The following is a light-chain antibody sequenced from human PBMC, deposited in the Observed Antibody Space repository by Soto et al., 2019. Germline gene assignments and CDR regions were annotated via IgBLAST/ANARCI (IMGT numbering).Light chain of an antibody. J-gene: IGLJ3*02. CDR2: EVS. V-gene: IGLV2-14*01. CDR3: SSYTSTGAWV. CDR1: SSDVGAYNS. Sequence: QSVLAQPASVSGSPGQSITISCTGTSSDVGAYNSVSWYQQNPGQAPQLIIYEVSNRPSGVSNRFSGSKSGNTASLTISGLQSEDETDYYCSSYTSTGAWVFGGGTQLTVL.